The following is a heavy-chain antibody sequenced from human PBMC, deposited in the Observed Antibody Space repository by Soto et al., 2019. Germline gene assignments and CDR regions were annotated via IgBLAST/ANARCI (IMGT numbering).Heavy chain of an antibody. CDR2: IIPIFGTA. D-gene: IGHD3-9*01. CDR1: GGTFSSYA. J-gene: IGHJ6*02. Sequence: QVQLVQSGAEVKKPGSSVKVSCKASGGTFSSYAISWVRQAPGQGLEWMGGIIPIFGTANYAQKFQGRVTITADESTSTAYMELSSLRSEDTAVYYRARVRVNYDILTGYHYYYGMDVWGQGTTVTVSS. V-gene: IGHV1-69*01. CDR3: ARVRVNYDILTGYHYYYGMDV.